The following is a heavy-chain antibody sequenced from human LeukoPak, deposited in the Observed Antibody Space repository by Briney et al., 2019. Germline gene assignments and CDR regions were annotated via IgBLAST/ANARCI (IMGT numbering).Heavy chain of an antibody. J-gene: IGHJ1*01. V-gene: IGHV1-2*02. Sequence: ASVKVSCKASGYTFTEYYMHWVGQAPGQGLEWMGWINPNSGGTNFAQKFQGRVTLTRDTSINTAYMELSSLRSDDTAVYYCARAKLDDCGGVCDQYFQHWGQGTLVTVSS. CDR1: GYTFTEYY. CDR2: INPNSGGT. D-gene: IGHD2-21*02. CDR3: ARAKLDDCGGVCDQYFQH.